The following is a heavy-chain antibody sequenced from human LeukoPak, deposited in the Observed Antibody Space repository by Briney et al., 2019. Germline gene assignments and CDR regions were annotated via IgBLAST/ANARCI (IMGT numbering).Heavy chain of an antibody. CDR3: AKDGITGTKGVYYFDY. J-gene: IGHJ4*02. CDR2: IRYDGSNK. CDR1: GFTFSRYG. D-gene: IGHD1-7*01. Sequence: GGSLRLSCAASGFTFSRYGMHWVRQAPGKGLEWVVFIRYDGSNKYYADSVKGRFTISRDNSKNTLYLQMNSLRAEDTAVYYCAKDGITGTKGVYYFDYWGQGTLVTVSS. V-gene: IGHV3-30*02.